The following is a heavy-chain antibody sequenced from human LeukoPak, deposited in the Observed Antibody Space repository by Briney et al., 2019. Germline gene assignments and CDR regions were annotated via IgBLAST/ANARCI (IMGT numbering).Heavy chain of an antibody. V-gene: IGHV4-4*02. Sequence: SGTLSLTCAVSGGSITSSNWWSWVRQPPGKGLEWIGEIYHTGSTNYSPSLKSRVTISVDKSKNQFSLRLSSVTAADTAVYYCAREMGVRGVMDAFDVWGQGTIVTVSS. CDR2: IYHTGST. D-gene: IGHD3-10*01. J-gene: IGHJ3*01. CDR3: AREMGVRGVMDAFDV. CDR1: GGSITSSNW.